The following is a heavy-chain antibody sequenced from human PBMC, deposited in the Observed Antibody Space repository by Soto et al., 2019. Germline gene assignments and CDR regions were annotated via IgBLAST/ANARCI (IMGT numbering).Heavy chain of an antibody. CDR2: ISYDGSNK. J-gene: IGHJ4*02. V-gene: IGHV3-30*18. CDR1: GFTFSSYG. D-gene: IGHD6-13*01. Sequence: GGSLRLSCAASGFTFSSYGMHWVRQAPGKGLEWVAVISYDGSNKYYADSVKGRFTISRDNSKNTLYLQMNSLRAEDTAVYYCAKGGGSSSWPYYFDYWGQGTLVTVSS. CDR3: AKGGGSSSWPYYFDY.